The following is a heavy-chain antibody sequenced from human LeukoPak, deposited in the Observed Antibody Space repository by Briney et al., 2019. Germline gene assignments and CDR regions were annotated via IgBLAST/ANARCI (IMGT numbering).Heavy chain of an antibody. CDR2: ISSSSNTI. Sequence: GGSLRLSCAASGFTFSSYSMNWVRQAPGKGLEWVSYISSSSNTIYYAGSVKGRFNISRDNAKNSLYLQMNSLRDEDTAVYYCARNLNIPQWSPSFDYWGQGTLVTVSS. CDR1: GFTFSSYS. V-gene: IGHV3-48*02. CDR3: ARNLNIPQWSPSFDY. J-gene: IGHJ4*02. D-gene: IGHD6-19*01.